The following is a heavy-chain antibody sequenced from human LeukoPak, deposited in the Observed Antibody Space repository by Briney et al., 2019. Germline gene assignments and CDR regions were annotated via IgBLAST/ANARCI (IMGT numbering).Heavy chain of an antibody. CDR1: GFTFTNYW. CDR2: IKQDGSEK. Sequence: PGGSLRLSCAASGFTFTNYWMCWVRQAPGKGLEWVTNIKQDGSEKHYEDSVNGRFTISRDNAKNSLYLQMNSLRAEDTAVYYCAKDGPGGWYFDSWGQGTPVTVSS. J-gene: IGHJ4*02. V-gene: IGHV3-7*03. CDR3: AKDGPGGWYFDS. D-gene: IGHD6-19*01.